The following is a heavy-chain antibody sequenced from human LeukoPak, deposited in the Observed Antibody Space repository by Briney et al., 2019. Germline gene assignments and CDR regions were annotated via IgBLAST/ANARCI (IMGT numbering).Heavy chain of an antibody. D-gene: IGHD3-16*02. V-gene: IGHV4-34*01. CDR3: ARGPLYDYVWGSYRPRIENDAFDI. CDR1: GGSFSGYY. CDR2: INHSGST. Sequence: SETLSLTCAVYGGSFSGYYWSWIRQPPGKGLEWIGEINHSGSTNYNPSLKSRVTISVDTSKNQFSLKLSSVTAADTAVYYCARGPLYDYVWGSYRPRIENDAFDIWGQGTMVTVSS. J-gene: IGHJ3*02.